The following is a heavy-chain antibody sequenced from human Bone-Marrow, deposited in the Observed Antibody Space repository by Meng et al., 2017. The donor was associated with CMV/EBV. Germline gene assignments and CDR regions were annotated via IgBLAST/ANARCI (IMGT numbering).Heavy chain of an antibody. Sequence: SETLSLTCTVSGGSISSSSYYWGWIRQPPGKGLEWIGSIYYSGSPYYNPSLKSRVTISVDTSKNQFSLKLSSVTAADTAVYYCARASRSRYCSSTSCLGGYFDYRGQGTLVTVSS. D-gene: IGHD2-2*01. J-gene: IGHJ4*02. V-gene: IGHV4-39*07. CDR3: ARASRSRYCSSTSCLGGYFDY. CDR1: GGSISSSSYY. CDR2: IYYSGSP.